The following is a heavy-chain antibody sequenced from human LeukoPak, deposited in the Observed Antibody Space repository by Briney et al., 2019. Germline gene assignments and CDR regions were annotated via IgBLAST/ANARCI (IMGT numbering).Heavy chain of an antibody. CDR1: GGSISSGDYY. J-gene: IGHJ3*02. V-gene: IGHV4-30-4*01. CDR3: ARDKRITIFGVVTPDAFDI. D-gene: IGHD3-3*01. CDR2: IYYSGST. Sequence: SETLSLTCTVSGGSISSGDYYWSWIRQPPGKGLEWIGYIYYSGSTYYNPSLKSRVTISVDTFKNQFSLKLSSVTAADTAVYYCARDKRITIFGVVTPDAFDIWGQGTMVTVSS.